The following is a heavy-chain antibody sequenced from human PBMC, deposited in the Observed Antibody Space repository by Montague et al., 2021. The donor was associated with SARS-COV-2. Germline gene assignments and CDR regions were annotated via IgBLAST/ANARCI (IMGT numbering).Heavy chain of an antibody. Sequence: TLSLTCTVSGGSISSGGYYWSRIRQHPGKGLEWIGYIYYSGSTYYNPSLKSRVTISVDTSKNQFSLKLSSVTAADTAVYYCAIARITMLVVVNAFDIWGQGTMVTVSS. CDR1: GGSISSGGYY. CDR2: IYYSGST. CDR3: AIARITMLVVVNAFDI. J-gene: IGHJ3*02. D-gene: IGHD3-22*01. V-gene: IGHV4-31*03.